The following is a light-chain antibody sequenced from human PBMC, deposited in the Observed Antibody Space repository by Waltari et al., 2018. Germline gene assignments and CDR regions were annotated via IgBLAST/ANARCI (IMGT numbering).Light chain of an antibody. V-gene: IGLV1-40*01. J-gene: IGLJ3*02. Sequence: QSVLTQPPSVSGAPGPRVTIPCTGSSSHIGSPYNVHWYQQLPGTAPKLLIFEDSRRPAGVPERFSGTKSGTSASLAITELRAEDEAEYYSQSYDSDLIGVVFGGGTKVTVL. CDR3: QSYDSDLIGVV. CDR2: EDS. CDR1: SSHIGSPYN.